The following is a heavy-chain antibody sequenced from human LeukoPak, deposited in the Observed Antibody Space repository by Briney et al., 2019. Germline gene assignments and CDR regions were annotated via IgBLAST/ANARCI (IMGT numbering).Heavy chain of an antibody. V-gene: IGHV3-23*01. CDR1: GFTFSTYA. J-gene: IGHJ4*02. CDR2: ITGSGGST. CDR3: ASQFIAVAGKFDH. D-gene: IGHD6-19*01. Sequence: GSLRLSCAASGFTFSTYAMSWVRQAPAKGLEWVSTITGSGGSTYYADSVKGRFTISRDNSKNTLYLQMNSLRAEDTAVYYCASQFIAVAGKFDHWGQGTLVTVSS.